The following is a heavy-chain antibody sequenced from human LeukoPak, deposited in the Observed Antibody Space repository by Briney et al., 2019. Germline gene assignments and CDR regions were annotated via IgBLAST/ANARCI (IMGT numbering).Heavy chain of an antibody. CDR3: AREIRETVFTRHHYYGIDV. D-gene: IGHD1-1*01. Sequence: GGSLGLSCAASGFTFSTYDMHWVRQVTGKGLEWVSAIGTVDDTYYLGSVKGRFTISRENAKNVLYLQMSSLRVEDTAVYYCAREIRETVFTRHHYYGIDVWGQGTTVTVSS. J-gene: IGHJ6*02. CDR2: IGTVDDT. CDR1: GFTFSTYD. V-gene: IGHV3-13*01.